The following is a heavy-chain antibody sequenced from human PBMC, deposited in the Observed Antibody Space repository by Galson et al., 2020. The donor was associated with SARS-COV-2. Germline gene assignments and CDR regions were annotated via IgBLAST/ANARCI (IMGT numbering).Heavy chain of an antibody. CDR3: ARQVQLKYIDYYYYYYMDV. CDR1: GGSISSYY. J-gene: IGHJ6*03. D-gene: IGHD2-15*01. Sequence: SETLSLTCTVSGGSISSYYWSWIRQPPGKGLEWIGYIYYSGSTNYNPSLKSRVTISVDTSKNQFSLKPSSVTAADTAVYYCARQVQLKYIDYYYYYYMDVWGKGTTVTVSS. CDR2: IYYSGST. V-gene: IGHV4-59*08.